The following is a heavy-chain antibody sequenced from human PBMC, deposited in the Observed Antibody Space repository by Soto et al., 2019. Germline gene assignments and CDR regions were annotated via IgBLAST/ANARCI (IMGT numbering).Heavy chain of an antibody. D-gene: IGHD2-15*01. V-gene: IGHV3-23*01. CDR2: ISGSGGST. J-gene: IGHJ3*02. CDR1: GFTFSSYA. CDR3: AKDIVVVVAAGHAFDI. Sequence: GGSLRLSCAASGFTFSSYAMSWVRQAPGKGLEWVSAISGSGGSTYYADSVKGRFTISRDNSKNTLYLQMNSLRAEDTAVYYCAKDIVVVVAAGHAFDIWAQGTMVTVSS.